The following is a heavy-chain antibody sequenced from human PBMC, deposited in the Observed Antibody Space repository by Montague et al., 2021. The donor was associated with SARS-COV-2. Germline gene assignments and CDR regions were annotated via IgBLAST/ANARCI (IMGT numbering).Heavy chain of an antibody. J-gene: IGHJ6*03. Sequence: SKTLSLTCAVHGGSFSTYSWNWIRQPPGKGLEWIGEIHHGGCTNYNPSLKSRVTISADTSKNQFSLKLTSVAAADTAVYYCARLRDGVVPSPILGVGPYYSYYYMDVWGRGTTVTVSS. D-gene: IGHD3-10*01. CDR1: GGSFSTYS. CDR3: ARLRDGVVPSPILGVGPYYSYYYMDV. V-gene: IGHV4-34*01. CDR2: IHHGGCT.